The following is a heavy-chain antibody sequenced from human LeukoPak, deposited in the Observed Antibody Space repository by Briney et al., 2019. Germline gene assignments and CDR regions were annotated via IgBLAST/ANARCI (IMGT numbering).Heavy chain of an antibody. CDR3: ARGLIVQLGRHFDY. V-gene: IGHV4-59*12. D-gene: IGHD6-13*01. CDR2: IYYSGST. CDR1: GGSISSYY. J-gene: IGHJ4*02. Sequence: PSETLSLTCTVSGGSISSYYWSWIRQPPGKGLEWIGYIYYSGSTNYNPSPKSRVTISVDTSKNQFSLKLSSVTAADTAVYYCARGLIVQLGRHFDYWGQGTLVTVSS.